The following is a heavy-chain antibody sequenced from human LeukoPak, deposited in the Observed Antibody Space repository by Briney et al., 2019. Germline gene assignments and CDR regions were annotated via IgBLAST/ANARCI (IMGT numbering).Heavy chain of an antibody. D-gene: IGHD3-22*01. Sequence: GGSLRLSCAASGFTFSSYWMSWVRQAPGKGLEWVANIKQDGSEKYYVDSVKGRFTISRDNAKNSLYLQMNSLRAEDTAVYYCAKRGNTYYYDSSGYYPFDYWGQGTLSPSPQ. CDR1: GFTFSSYW. CDR3: AKRGNTYYYDSSGYYPFDY. V-gene: IGHV3-7*03. J-gene: IGHJ4*02. CDR2: IKQDGSEK.